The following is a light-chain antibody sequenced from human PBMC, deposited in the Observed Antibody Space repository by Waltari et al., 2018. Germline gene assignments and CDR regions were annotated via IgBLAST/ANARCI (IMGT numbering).Light chain of an antibody. Sequence: EIVLTQSPATLSLSPGERATLSCRASQSVGSYLAWYQQKPGQAPRLLIYDASSRATGIPARFSGSGSGTDFTLTISSREPEDFAVYYCQQRNNWPPEVTFGPGTKVDVK. CDR3: QQRNNWPPEVT. CDR1: QSVGSY. J-gene: IGKJ3*01. CDR2: DAS. V-gene: IGKV3-11*01.